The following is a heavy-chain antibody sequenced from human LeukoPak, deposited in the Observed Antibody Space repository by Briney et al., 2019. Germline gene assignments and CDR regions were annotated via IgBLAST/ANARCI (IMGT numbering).Heavy chain of an antibody. Sequence: ASVKVSCKASGYTFTGYYMHWVRQAPGQGLEWMGWINPNSGGTNYAQKFQGRVTITRNTSISTAYMELSSLRSEDTAVYYCARGDTTYYYDSSGYQWAFDIWGQGTMVTVSS. CDR1: GYTFTGYY. J-gene: IGHJ3*02. CDR3: ARGDTTYYYDSSGYQWAFDI. V-gene: IGHV1-2*02. CDR2: INPNSGGT. D-gene: IGHD3-22*01.